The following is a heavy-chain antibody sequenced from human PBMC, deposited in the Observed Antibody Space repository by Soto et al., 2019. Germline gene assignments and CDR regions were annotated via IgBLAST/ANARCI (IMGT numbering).Heavy chain of an antibody. CDR1: GFTFSSYG. CDR2: ISYDGSNK. J-gene: IGHJ4*02. D-gene: IGHD3-10*01. CDR3: AKEHYYGSGSYCFDY. Sequence: QVQLVESGGGVVQPGRSLRLSCAASGFTFSSYGMHWVRQAPGKGLEWVAVISYDGSNKYYADSVKGRFTISRDNSNNTLYLQMNSLRAEDTAVYYCAKEHYYGSGSYCFDYWGQGTLVTVSS. V-gene: IGHV3-30*18.